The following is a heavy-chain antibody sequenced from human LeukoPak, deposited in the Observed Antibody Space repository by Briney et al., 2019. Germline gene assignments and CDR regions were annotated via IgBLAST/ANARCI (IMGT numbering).Heavy chain of an antibody. CDR1: GFTFSSNY. CDR2: IYTGGST. V-gene: IGHV3-53*01. Sequence: GGSLRLSCAASGFTFSSNYMSWVRQAPGKGLEWVSVIYTGGSTYYPDSVKGRFTISRDNSKNTLYRQMNSLRAEDTAVYYCATRDQSRIAVAQIFDYWGQGTLVTVSS. D-gene: IGHD6-19*01. CDR3: ATRDQSRIAVAQIFDY. J-gene: IGHJ4*02.